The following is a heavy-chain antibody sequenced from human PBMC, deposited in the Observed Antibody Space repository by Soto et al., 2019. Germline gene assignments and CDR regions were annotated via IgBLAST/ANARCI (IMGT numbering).Heavy chain of an antibody. J-gene: IGHJ3*02. Sequence: GGSLRLSCAASGFTFSNAWMSWVRQAPGKGLEWVGRIKSKTDGGTTDYAAPVKGRFTISRDDSKNTLYLQMNSLKTEDTAVYYCTTFDVEMATIAYAFDIWGQGTMVTVSS. CDR2: IKSKTDGGTT. CDR3: TTFDVEMATIAYAFDI. V-gene: IGHV3-15*01. D-gene: IGHD5-12*01. CDR1: GFTFSNAW.